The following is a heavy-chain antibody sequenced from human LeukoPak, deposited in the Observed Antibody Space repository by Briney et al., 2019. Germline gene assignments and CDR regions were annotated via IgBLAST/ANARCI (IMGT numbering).Heavy chain of an antibody. CDR1: GFTFDDYA. Sequence: GGSLRLSCAASGFTFDDYAMHWVRQAPGKGLEWVSGISWNSGSIGYADSVKGRFTISRDNAKNSLYLQMNSLRAEDTALYYCAKDALPYSSSAPDYWGQGTLVTVSS. J-gene: IGHJ4*02. V-gene: IGHV3-9*01. D-gene: IGHD6-13*01. CDR3: AKDALPYSSSAPDY. CDR2: ISWNSGSI.